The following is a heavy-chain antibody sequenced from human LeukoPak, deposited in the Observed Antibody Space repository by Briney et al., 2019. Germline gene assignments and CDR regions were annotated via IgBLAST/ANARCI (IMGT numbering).Heavy chain of an antibody. CDR1: GFTFDDYA. CDR2: INWNGRIT. Sequence: GGSLRLSCAASGFTFDDYAMNWVRQVPGRGQEWVSGINWNGRITEYADSVEDRFTISRQNTKNSLYLYMNNLGGEDTALYFCARGSVQLWLRDTYYYMDVWGKGTTVTVSS. CDR3: ARGSVQLWLRDTYYYMDV. V-gene: IGHV3-20*04. J-gene: IGHJ6*03. D-gene: IGHD5-18*01.